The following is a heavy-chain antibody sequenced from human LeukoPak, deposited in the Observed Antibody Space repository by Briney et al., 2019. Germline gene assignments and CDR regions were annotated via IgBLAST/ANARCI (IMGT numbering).Heavy chain of an antibody. J-gene: IGHJ4*02. D-gene: IGHD3-22*01. CDR2: IYYSGST. CDR3: ARATDSSGYYGFDY. Sequence: EWIGYIYYSGSTNYNPSVKSRVTISVDTSKNQFSLNLSSVTAADTAVYYCARATDSSGYYGFDYWCQGILVTVSS. V-gene: IGHV4-59*01.